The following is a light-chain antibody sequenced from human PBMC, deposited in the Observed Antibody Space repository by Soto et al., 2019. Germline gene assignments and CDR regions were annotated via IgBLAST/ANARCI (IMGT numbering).Light chain of an antibody. V-gene: IGKV3D-15*01. Sequence: EIVLTQSPGTLSLSPGERATLYCRASQSVNTKVAWYQQKAGQPPRLLIFGASYRATGIPARFSGSGSGTEFNLTISSLQSEDFAVYFCQQYDDWLRLTFGGGTKVDIK. J-gene: IGKJ4*01. CDR3: QQYDDWLRLT. CDR1: QSVNTK. CDR2: GAS.